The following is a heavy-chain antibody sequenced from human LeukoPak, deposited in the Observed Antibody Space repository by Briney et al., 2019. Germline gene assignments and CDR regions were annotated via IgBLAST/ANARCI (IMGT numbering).Heavy chain of an antibody. D-gene: IGHD1-1*01. CDR2: IWYHGSNK. CDR3: ARDQGTSTTAPKRKGRFDP. V-gene: IGHV3-33*08. Sequence: GGSLRLSCAASGFTLSDHHMHWVRQAPGKGLEWVALIWYHGSNKEYAESVKGRFTISRDNSKNTLYLQMNSLRDEDTAVYYCARDQGTSTTAPKRKGRFDPWGQGTLVTVSS. J-gene: IGHJ5*02. CDR1: GFTLSDHH.